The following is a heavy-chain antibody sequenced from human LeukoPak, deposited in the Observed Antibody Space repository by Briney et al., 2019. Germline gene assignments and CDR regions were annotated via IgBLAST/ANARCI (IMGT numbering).Heavy chain of an antibody. CDR3: ARVSTGPV. J-gene: IGHJ4*02. V-gene: IGHV3-21*01. CDR1: GFIFSNFN. CDR2: ISSTGNYI. D-gene: IGHD1-1*01. Sequence: GSLRVPCVGSGFIFSNFNMNWVRQAPGKGLEWVSSISSTGNYIHYADSVKGRFTISRDNAQKSLYLQMHSLRVEDSAVYYCARVSTGPVWGQGTLVTVSS.